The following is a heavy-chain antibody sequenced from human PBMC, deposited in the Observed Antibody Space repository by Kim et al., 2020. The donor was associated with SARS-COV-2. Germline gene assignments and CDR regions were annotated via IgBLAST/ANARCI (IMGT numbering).Heavy chain of an antibody. J-gene: IGHJ6*03. CDR3: ARAPGPGVGSGSYYYYMDV. Sequence: SETLSLTCAVYGGSFSGYYWSWIRQPPGKGLEWIGEINHSGSTNYNPSLKSRVTISVDTSKNQFSLKLSSVTAADTAVYYCARAPGPGVGSGSYYYYMDVWGKGTTVTVSS. CDR1: GGSFSGYY. D-gene: IGHD3-10*01. CDR2: INHSGST. V-gene: IGHV4-34*01.